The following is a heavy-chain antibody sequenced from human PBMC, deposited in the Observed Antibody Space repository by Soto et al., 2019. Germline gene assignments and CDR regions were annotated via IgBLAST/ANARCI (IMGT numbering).Heavy chain of an antibody. CDR3: ASLTYYDILTGYYTPYNWFDP. CDR2: INHSGST. CDR1: GGSFSGYY. Sequence: SSETLSLTCAVYGGSFSGYYWSWIRQPPGKGLEWIGEINHSGSTNYNPSLKSRVTISVDTSKNQFSLKLSSVTAADTAVYYCASLTYYDILTGYYTPYNWFDPWGQGTLITVSS. J-gene: IGHJ5*02. V-gene: IGHV4-34*01. D-gene: IGHD3-9*01.